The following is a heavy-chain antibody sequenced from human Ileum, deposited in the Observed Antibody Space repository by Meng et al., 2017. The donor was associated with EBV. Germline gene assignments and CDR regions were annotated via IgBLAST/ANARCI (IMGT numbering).Heavy chain of an antibody. V-gene: IGHV3-11*01. Sequence: QVPLVESGGGLVKPGGSLRLPCVASGFTLGDYYMGWTRQAPGKGLEWISYIDSGSTTINYADSVKGRFTISRDNAMNTLYLEMNYLRADDTAVYYCARENYGSDYWGQGTLVTVSS. CDR1: GFTLGDYY. CDR2: IDSGSTTI. J-gene: IGHJ4*02. CDR3: ARENYGSDY. D-gene: IGHD4-17*01.